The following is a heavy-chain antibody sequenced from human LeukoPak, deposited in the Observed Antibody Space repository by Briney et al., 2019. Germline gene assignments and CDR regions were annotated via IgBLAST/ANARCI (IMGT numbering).Heavy chain of an antibody. Sequence: GESLKISLKGSGYRFTSYWISWVRPMPGKGLEWMGRIDPSDSYTNYSPSFQGHVTISADKSISTAYLQWSRLKASDTAMYYCERTSSPQLGYYGMDVWGKGTTVTVSS. CDR1: GYRFTSYW. CDR3: ERTSSPQLGYYGMDV. CDR2: IDPSDSYT. D-gene: IGHD6-13*01. J-gene: IGHJ6*04. V-gene: IGHV5-10-1*01.